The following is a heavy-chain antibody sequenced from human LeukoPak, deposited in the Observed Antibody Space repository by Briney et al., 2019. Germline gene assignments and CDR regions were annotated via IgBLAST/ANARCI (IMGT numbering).Heavy chain of an antibody. D-gene: IGHD3-3*01. CDR2: ISAYNGNT. J-gene: IGHJ4*02. CDR1: GGTFSSYA. V-gene: IGHV1-18*01. Sequence: ASVKVSCKASGGTFSSYAFSWVRQAPGQGLEWMGWISAYNGNTNYAQKLQGRVTMTTDTSTSTAYMELRSLRSDDTAVYYCARDRGDFWSGYYPSDYWGQGTLVTVSS. CDR3: ARDRGDFWSGYYPSDY.